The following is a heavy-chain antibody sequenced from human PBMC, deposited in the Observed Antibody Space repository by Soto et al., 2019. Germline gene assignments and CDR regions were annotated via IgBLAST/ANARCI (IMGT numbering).Heavy chain of an antibody. J-gene: IGHJ6*02. Sequence: GASVKVSCKTSGYTFTNYGVSWVRQAPGQGLEWMGWINIYNGNTNYAQKLQGRVTMTTDTSTSTAYMELRSLRSDDTAVYYCARDRIPANVDIVATISPYYYYGMDVWGQGTTVTVSS. CDR3: ARDRIPANVDIVATISPYYYYGMDV. CDR1: GYTFTNYG. D-gene: IGHD5-12*01. V-gene: IGHV1-18*01. CDR2: INIYNGNT.